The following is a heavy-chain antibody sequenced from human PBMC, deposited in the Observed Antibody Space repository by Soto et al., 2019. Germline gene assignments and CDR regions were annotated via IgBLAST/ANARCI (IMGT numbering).Heavy chain of an antibody. D-gene: IGHD2-2*01. CDR3: ARRSFGYCSSTSCYPRPPYYFDY. J-gene: IGHJ4*02. CDR2: INSDGSST. V-gene: IGHV3-74*01. CDR1: GFTFSSYW. Sequence: GGSLRLSCAASGFTFSSYWMHWVRQAPGKGLVWVPRINSDGSSTSYADSVKGRFTISRDNAKNTLYLQMNSLRAEDTAVYYCARRSFGYCSSTSCYPRPPYYFDYWGQGTLVTDSS.